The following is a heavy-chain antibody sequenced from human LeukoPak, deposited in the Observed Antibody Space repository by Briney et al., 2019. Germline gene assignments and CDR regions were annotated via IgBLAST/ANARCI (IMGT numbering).Heavy chain of an antibody. D-gene: IGHD3-9*01. CDR3: ARDRGSLRYFDW. J-gene: IGHJ4*02. CDR2: IYYSGCT. CDR1: GGSLSRSRDY. Sequence: SETLSLTRTVSGGSLSRSRDYWGWIRQPPGKGLEWIGSIYYSGCTNYNPSLKSRVTISGDTSKSRFSLKLSSVSAADTAVYYCARDRGSLRYFDWWGQGTLVTGSS. V-gene: IGHV4-39*07.